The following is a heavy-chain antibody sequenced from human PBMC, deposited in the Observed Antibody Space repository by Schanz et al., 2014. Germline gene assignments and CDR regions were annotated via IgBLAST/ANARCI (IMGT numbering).Heavy chain of an antibody. Sequence: EMQLLESGGGLAQPGGSLRLSCTASGFTFSDYWMSWVRQAPGKGPEWVANIKHDGSVKDYVDSVEGRFTISRDNAKRSLFLQMNSLRAEDTAVYYCVRDSFFAFDYWGQGTLVTVSS. CDR2: IKHDGSVK. V-gene: IGHV3-7*01. J-gene: IGHJ4*02. CDR1: GFTFSDYW. D-gene: IGHD3-3*01. CDR3: VRDSFFAFDY.